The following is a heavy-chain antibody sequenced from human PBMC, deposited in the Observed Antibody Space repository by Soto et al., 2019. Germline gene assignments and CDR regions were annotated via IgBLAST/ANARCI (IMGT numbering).Heavy chain of an antibody. D-gene: IGHD6-19*01. V-gene: IGHV3-74*01. CDR2: IYSDGSRT. CDR1: GFTFSSSW. CDR3: ARGPTGWYGYDY. J-gene: IGHJ4*02. Sequence: EVQLVESGGGLVLPGGSLRLSCAASGFTFSSSWMHWVRQAPGKGLVWVSRIYSDGSRTNYADSVQGRFTISRDNAKNTLYLQMNSLRAEDTALYYCARGPTGWYGYDYWGQGTLVTVSS.